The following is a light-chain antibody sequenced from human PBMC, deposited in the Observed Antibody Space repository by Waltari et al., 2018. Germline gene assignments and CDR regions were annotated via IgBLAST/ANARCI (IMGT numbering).Light chain of an antibody. J-gene: IGKJ4*01. CDR3: QQRVTWLLT. V-gene: IGKV3D-11*01. CDR2: DAS. Sequence: EIVLTQSPGTLSLSPVERATLSCGASEDIKHYLAWYQQKGGQPPRLLIFDASNRATGTPARFSGSGSGTDFNLTISALEPEDFAVYYCQQRVTWLLTFGGGTKVEI. CDR1: EDIKHY.